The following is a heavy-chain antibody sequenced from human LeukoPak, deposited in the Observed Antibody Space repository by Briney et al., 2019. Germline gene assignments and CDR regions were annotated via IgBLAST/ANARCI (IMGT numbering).Heavy chain of an antibody. D-gene: IGHD3-10*01. CDR1: GYTFTGYY. Sequence: GASVKVSCKASGYTFTGYYMHWVRQAPGQGLEWMGIINPSGGSTSYAQKFQGRVTMTRDMSTSTVYMELSSLRSEDTAVYYCARSYYGSGSYSYYMDVWGKGTTVTVSS. CDR2: INPSGGST. V-gene: IGHV1-46*01. CDR3: ARSYYGSGSYSYYMDV. J-gene: IGHJ6*03.